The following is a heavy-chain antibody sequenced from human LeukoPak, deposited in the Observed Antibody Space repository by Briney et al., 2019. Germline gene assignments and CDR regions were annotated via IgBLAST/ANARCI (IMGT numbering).Heavy chain of an antibody. CDR2: IKQDGSEK. Sequence: GGSLRLSCTASGFTFGDYAMSWVRQAPGKGLEWVANIKQDGSEKYYVDSVKGRFTISRDNAKNSLYLQMNSLRAEDTAVYYCARGDGSGSYYNWGYYFDYWGQGTLVTVSS. J-gene: IGHJ4*02. D-gene: IGHD3-10*01. V-gene: IGHV3-7*01. CDR3: ARGDGSGSYYNWGYYFDY. CDR1: GFTFGDYA.